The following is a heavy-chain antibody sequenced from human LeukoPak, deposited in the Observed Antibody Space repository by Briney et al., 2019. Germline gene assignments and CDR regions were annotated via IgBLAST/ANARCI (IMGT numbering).Heavy chain of an antibody. CDR2: IYYSGGT. J-gene: IGHJ4*02. V-gene: IGHV4-39*01. CDR1: GGSFSSSSYY. CDR3: ARHYDFWSGYYFDY. Sequence: SETLSLTCTVFGGSFSSSSYYWAWIRQPPGKGLEWIGSIYYSGGTYYNPSLKTRVTISVDTSKNQFSLKLSSVTAADTAVYYCARHYDFWSGYYFDYWGQGTLVTVSS. D-gene: IGHD3-3*01.